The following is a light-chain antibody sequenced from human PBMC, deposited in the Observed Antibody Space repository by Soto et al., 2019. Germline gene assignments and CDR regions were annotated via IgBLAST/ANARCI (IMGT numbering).Light chain of an antibody. CDR1: QSVSSSY. CDR2: GAS. CDR3: QQYGNSPRT. J-gene: IGKJ1*01. V-gene: IGKV3-20*01. Sequence: EIVLTQSPGNLSLSPGERATLSCRASQSVSSSYLAWYQQKPGQAPRLLIYGASSRATGIPDRFSGSGSGTDFTLTISRLEPEDFAVYYCQQYGNSPRTFGKVTKEEIK.